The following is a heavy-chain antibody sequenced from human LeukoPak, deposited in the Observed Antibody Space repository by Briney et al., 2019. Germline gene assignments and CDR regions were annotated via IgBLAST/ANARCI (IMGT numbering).Heavy chain of an antibody. CDR3: AKALDY. CDR1: GFTFSNSA. Sequence: GGSLRLSCAASGFTFSNSAMSWVRQAPGKGLEWVAVISYDGSNKYYADSVKGRFTISRDNSKNTLYLQMNSLRAEDTAVYYCAKALDYWGQGTLVTVSS. CDR2: ISYDGSNK. J-gene: IGHJ4*02. V-gene: IGHV3-30*18.